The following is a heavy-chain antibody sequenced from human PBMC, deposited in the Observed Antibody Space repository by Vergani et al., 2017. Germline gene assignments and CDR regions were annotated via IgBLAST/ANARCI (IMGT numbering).Heavy chain of an antibody. CDR2: ISSSSSYT. CDR1: GFTFSDYY. Sequence: VQLVESGGGLVKPGGSLRLSCAASGFTFSDYYMSWIRQAPGKGLEWVSYISSSSSYTNYADSVKGRFTISRDNAKNSLYLQMNSLRAEDTAVYYCAGDTSGFYYDILAGYRLFDYWGQGTLVTVSS. CDR3: AGDTSGFYYDILAGYRLFDY. V-gene: IGHV3-11*05. J-gene: IGHJ4*02. D-gene: IGHD3-9*01.